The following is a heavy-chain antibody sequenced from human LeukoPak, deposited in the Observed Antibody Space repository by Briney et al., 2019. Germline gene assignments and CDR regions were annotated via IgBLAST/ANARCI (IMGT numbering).Heavy chain of an antibody. Sequence: SETLSLTCSVSGGSIGSYYWNWIRQPPGKGLEWIGYIFYSGSTNYNPSLKSRVTISVDTSKNQFSLRLSSVTAADTVVYYCARRAWSYYGMDVWGQGTTVTVSS. V-gene: IGHV4-59*08. D-gene: IGHD3-3*01. CDR3: ARRAWSYYGMDV. CDR2: IFYSGST. CDR1: GGSIGSYY. J-gene: IGHJ6*02.